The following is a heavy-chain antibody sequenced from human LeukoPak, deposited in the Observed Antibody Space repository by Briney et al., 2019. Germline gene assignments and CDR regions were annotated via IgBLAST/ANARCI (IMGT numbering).Heavy chain of an antibody. J-gene: IGHJ4*02. CDR3: AKAESIAVAGREDY. CDR2: ISWNSGSI. Sequence: PGGSLRLSCAASGFTFDDYAMHWVRQAPGKGLEWVSGISWNSGSIGYADSVKGRFTISRDNAKNSLYLQMNSLRAEDTALYYCAKAESIAVAGREDYWGQGTLVTVSS. D-gene: IGHD6-19*01. CDR1: GFTFDDYA. V-gene: IGHV3-9*01.